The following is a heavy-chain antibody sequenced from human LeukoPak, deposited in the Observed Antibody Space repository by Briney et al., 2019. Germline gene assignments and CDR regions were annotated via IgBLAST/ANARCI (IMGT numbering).Heavy chain of an antibody. Sequence: GGSLRLSCAASGFTFSSYAMSWVRQAPGKGLEWVSAISGSGGSTYYADSVKGRFTISRDNSKNTLYLQMNSLRAEDTAVYYCAGDWAHYDILPVYSYAFDIWGQGTMVTVSS. CDR3: AGDWAHYDILPVYSYAFDI. CDR1: GFTFSSYA. CDR2: ISGSGGST. V-gene: IGHV3-23*01. J-gene: IGHJ3*02. D-gene: IGHD3-9*01.